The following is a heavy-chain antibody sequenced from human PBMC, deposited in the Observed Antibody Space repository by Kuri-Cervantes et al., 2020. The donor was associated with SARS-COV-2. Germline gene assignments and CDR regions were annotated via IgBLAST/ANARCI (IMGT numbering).Heavy chain of an antibody. D-gene: IGHD2-2*01. CDR2: ISGSGGST. Sequence: GVSLRLSCAASGFTFSSYAMSWVRQAPGKGLEWVSAISGSGGSTYYADSVKGRFTISRDNSKNTLYLQMNSLRAEDTAVYYCAKDSIVVVVPAAKDYWGQGTLVTVSS. CDR1: GFTFSSYA. J-gene: IGHJ4*02. V-gene: IGHV3-23*01. CDR3: AKDSIVVVVPAAKDY.